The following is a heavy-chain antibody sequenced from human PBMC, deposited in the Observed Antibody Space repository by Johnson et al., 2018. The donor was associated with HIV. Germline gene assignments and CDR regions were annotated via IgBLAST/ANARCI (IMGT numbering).Heavy chain of an antibody. CDR1: RFTFDDYA. Sequence: VESGGVVVQPGGSLRLSCETSRFTFDDYAMHWVRQAPGKGLEWVSVIYSGGSTYYADSVKVRFTISRDNSKNTLYLQMNSLRAEDTAVYYCVTLGVAPPVDIWGQGTMVTVSP. CDR3: VTLGVAPPVDI. V-gene: IGHV3-66*01. J-gene: IGHJ3*02. D-gene: IGHD2-15*01. CDR2: IYSGGST.